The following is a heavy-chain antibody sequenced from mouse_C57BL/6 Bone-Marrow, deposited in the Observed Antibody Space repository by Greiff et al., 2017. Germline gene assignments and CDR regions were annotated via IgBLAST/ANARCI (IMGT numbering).Heavy chain of an antibody. J-gene: IGHJ2*01. D-gene: IGHD1-1*01. V-gene: IGHV1-64*01. CDR2: IHPNSGST. Sequence: VKLQQPGAELVKPGASVKLSCKASGYTFTSYWMHWVKQRPGQGLEWIGMIHPNSGSTNYNEKLKSKATLTVDKSSSTAYMQLSSLTSEDSAVYYCAHYCSKDYWGQGTTLTVSS. CDR1: GYTFTSYW. CDR3: AHYCSKDY.